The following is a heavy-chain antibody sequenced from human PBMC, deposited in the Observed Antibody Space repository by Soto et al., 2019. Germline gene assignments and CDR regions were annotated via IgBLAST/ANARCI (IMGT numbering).Heavy chain of an antibody. CDR2: IIPIFGTA. CDR1: GGTFSSYA. CDR3: ARNYYDSSGSNQGPYYYGMDV. D-gene: IGHD3-22*01. Sequence: QVQLVQSGAEVKKPGSSVKVSCKASGGTFSSYAISWVRQAPGQGLEWMGGIIPIFGTANYAQKFQGRVTITADESTSTAYMELSSLRSEDTAVYCCARNYYDSSGSNQGPYYYGMDVWGQGTTVTVSS. V-gene: IGHV1-69*12. J-gene: IGHJ6*02.